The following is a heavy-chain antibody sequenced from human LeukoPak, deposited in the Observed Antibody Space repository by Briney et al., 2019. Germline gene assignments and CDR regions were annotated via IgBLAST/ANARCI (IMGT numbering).Heavy chain of an antibody. CDR1: GFTFSSYD. D-gene: IGHD5-24*01. V-gene: IGHV3-13*01. J-gene: IGHJ4*02. CDR2: IGTAGDT. CDR3: ARGGLMATTCFDY. Sequence: GGSLRLSCAASGFTFSSYDMHWVRQATGKGLEWVSAIGTAGDTYYPGSVKGRFTISRENAKNSLYLQMNSLRAGDTAVYYCARGGLMATTCFDYWGQGTLVTVSS.